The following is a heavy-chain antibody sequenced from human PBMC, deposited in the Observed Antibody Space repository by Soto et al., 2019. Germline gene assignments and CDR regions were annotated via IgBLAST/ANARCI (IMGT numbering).Heavy chain of an antibody. CDR3: ARDDRAHTKSPAPDH. CDR2: IYYSGSA. CDR1: GGSISTYY. Sequence: NPSETLSLTCTVSGGSISTYYWNWIRQPPGKGLESIGYIYYSGSANYSPSLKSRVTISVDTCKNEFSLKLSSVTAADTATYYFARDDRAHTKSPAPDHWGQGXLLTVSS. J-gene: IGHJ4*02. D-gene: IGHD3-22*01. V-gene: IGHV4-59*01.